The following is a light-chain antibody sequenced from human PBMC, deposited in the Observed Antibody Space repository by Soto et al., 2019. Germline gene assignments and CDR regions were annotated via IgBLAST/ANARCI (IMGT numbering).Light chain of an antibody. CDR2: LAS. CDR3: QQLDSDPPWM. CDR1: QDIRTY. V-gene: IGKV1-9*01. Sequence: IHLTQSPSSLSASVGDRVTITCRASQDIRTYLAWYQQSPGRAPKLLIHLASNLHTGVPSRFSGSGSGTEFTLTISGLQPEDFATYYCQQLDSDPPWMFGQGTRVEIK. J-gene: IGKJ1*01.